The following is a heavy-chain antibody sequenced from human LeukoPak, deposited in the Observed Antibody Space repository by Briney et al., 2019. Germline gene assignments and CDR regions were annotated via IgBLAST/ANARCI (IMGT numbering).Heavy chain of an antibody. CDR1: GGTFSSYA. D-gene: IGHD2-15*01. Sequence: GASVKVSCKASGGTFSSYAISWVRQAPGQGLEWMGGIIPIFGTANYAQKFQGRVTITADESTSTAYMELSSLRSEDTAVYYCAQAKAIERCSGGSCYPGGIYYGMDVWGQGTTVTVSS. CDR3: AQAKAIERCSGGSCYPGGIYYGMDV. CDR2: IIPIFGTA. J-gene: IGHJ6*02. V-gene: IGHV1-69*13.